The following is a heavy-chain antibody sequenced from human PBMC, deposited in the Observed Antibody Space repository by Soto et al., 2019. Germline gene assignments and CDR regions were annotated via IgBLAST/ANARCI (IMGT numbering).Heavy chain of an antibody. Sequence: PGGSLRLSCAASGFTFSNAWMNWVRQAPGKGLEWVGRIKSKTDGGTTDYAAPVKGRFTISRDDSKNTLYLQMNSLKTEDTAVYYCTADIVVVPAAPDYWGQGTLVTVSS. CDR3: TADIVVVPAAPDY. CDR2: IKSKTDGGTT. D-gene: IGHD2-2*01. CDR1: GFTFSNAW. V-gene: IGHV3-15*07. J-gene: IGHJ4*02.